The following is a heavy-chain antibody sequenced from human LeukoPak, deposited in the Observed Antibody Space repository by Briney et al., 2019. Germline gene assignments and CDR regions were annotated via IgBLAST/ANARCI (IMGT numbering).Heavy chain of an antibody. CDR3: ATHEANYYYYYYMDV. CDR1: GGTFSSYA. V-gene: IGHV1-69*01. CDR2: IIPIFGTA. J-gene: IGHJ6*03. Sequence: AVKVSCKASGGTFSSYAISWVRQAPGQGLEWMGGIIPIFGTANYAQKSQGRVTITADESTSTAYMELSSLRSEDTAVYYCATHEANYYYYYYMDVWGKGTTVTVSS.